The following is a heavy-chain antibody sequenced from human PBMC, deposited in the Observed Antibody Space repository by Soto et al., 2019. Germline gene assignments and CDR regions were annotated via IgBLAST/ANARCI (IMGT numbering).Heavy chain of an antibody. CDR2: IYYSGST. D-gene: IGHD4-17*01. V-gene: IGHV4-31*03. J-gene: IGHJ6*02. Sequence: PSETLSLTCTVSGGSISSGGYYWSWIRQHPGKGLEWIGYIYYSGSTYYNPSLKSRVTISVDTSKNQFSLKLSSVTAADTAVYYCARAPTTVPTVYYYGMDVWGQGTTVTVSS. CDR1: GGSISSGGYY. CDR3: ARAPTTVPTVYYYGMDV.